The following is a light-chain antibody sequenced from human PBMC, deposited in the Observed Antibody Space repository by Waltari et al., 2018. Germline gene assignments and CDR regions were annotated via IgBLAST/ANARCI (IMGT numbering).Light chain of an antibody. V-gene: IGLV1-47*01. CDR2: RNN. CDR3: AAWDDSLSGRV. CDR1: RSHLGSNY. Sequence: SVLTQPPSASGTPGQRVTISCSGSRSHLGSNYVYWYQQLPGTAPKLLIYRNNQRPSGVPDRFSGSKSGTSASLAISGLRSEDEADYYCAAWDDSLSGRVFGGGTKVTVL. J-gene: IGLJ3*02.